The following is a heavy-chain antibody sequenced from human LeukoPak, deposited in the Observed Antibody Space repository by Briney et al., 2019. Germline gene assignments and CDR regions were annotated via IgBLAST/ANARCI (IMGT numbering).Heavy chain of an antibody. D-gene: IGHD7-27*01. Sequence: GRSMTLSCAASAIAFSTFAMNCVRQVAEDVREWVAVISGSAASTSYADSVKGRFTISRDNSRNTLYLQMNNLRAEDTAVYYCAKEGRNWGRDCFDYWGQGTLVTVSS. CDR3: AKEGRNWGRDCFDY. J-gene: IGHJ4*02. V-gene: IGHV3-23*01. CDR1: AIAFSTFA. CDR2: ISGSAAST.